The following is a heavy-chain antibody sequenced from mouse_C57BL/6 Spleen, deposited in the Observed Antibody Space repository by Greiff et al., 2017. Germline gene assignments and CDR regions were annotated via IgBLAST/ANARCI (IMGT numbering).Heavy chain of an antibody. Sequence: EVQLVESGGDLVKPGGSLKLSCAASGFTFSSYGMSWVRQTPDKRLEWVATISRGGSSTYYPASVKGRFTIYRDNDKNTLYRKMSSLKSEDTTMYYSASLYYGNYRYFDVWGTETTVTESS. CDR2: ISRGGSST. D-gene: IGHD2-1*01. CDR3: ASLYYGNYRYFDV. V-gene: IGHV5-6*01. CDR1: GFTFSSYG. J-gene: IGHJ1*03.